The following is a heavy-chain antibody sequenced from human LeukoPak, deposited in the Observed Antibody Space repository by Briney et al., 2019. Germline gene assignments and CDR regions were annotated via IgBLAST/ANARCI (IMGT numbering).Heavy chain of an antibody. Sequence: SETLSLTCTVSNDSISSGDYYWNWIRQPPGKGLEWIGYIFHRGGTSYNPSLKSRVTISLDTSTNQFSLKMTSVTAADTAVYYCVRWDYYGSGSRRLDYWGQGTLVTVSS. D-gene: IGHD3-10*01. CDR1: NDSISSGDYY. CDR2: IFHRGGT. V-gene: IGHV4-30-4*01. J-gene: IGHJ4*02. CDR3: VRWDYYGSGSRRLDY.